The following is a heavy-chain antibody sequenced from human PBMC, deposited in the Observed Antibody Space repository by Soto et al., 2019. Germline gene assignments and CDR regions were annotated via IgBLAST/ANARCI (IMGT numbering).Heavy chain of an antibody. J-gene: IGHJ4*02. CDR3: ARVDDYGDRGYYFDY. CDR1: GYSFTSYW. CDR2: IYPGDSDT. Sequence: GESLKISCKGSGYSFTSYWIGWVRQMPRKGLEWMGIIYPGDSDTRYSPSFQGQVTISADKSISTAYLQWSSLKASDTAMYYCARVDDYGDRGYYFDYWGQGTRVTVSS. D-gene: IGHD4-17*01. V-gene: IGHV5-51*01.